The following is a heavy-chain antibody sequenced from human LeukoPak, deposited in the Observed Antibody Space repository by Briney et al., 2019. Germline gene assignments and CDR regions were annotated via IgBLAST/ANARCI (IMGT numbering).Heavy chain of an antibody. D-gene: IGHD2-15*01. CDR2: ISSSSIYI. V-gene: IGHV3-21*01. CDR1: GFTFSSYS. CDR3: ARGPVGYCSGGSCYSGPYYYYYMDV. Sequence: GGSLRLSCAASGFTFSSYSMNWVRQAPGKGLEWVSSISSSSIYIYYADSVKGRFNISRDNAKSSLYLQMNSLRAEDTAVYYCARGPVGYCSGGSCYSGPYYYYYMDVWGKGTTVTISS. J-gene: IGHJ6*03.